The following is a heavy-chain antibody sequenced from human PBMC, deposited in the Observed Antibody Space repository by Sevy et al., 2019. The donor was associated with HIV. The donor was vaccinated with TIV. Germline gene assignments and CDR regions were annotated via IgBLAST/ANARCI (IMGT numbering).Heavy chain of an antibody. V-gene: IGHV3-30-3*01. CDR2: ISYDATNK. Sequence: GGSLRLSCAASGFTFTSYSMHWVRQAPGKGLEWVATISYDATNKHYADSVKGRFTISRDNSRNSLFLQMNSLRSEDTAVYYCALERLSSNDAEYFQNWGQGTLVTVSS. D-gene: IGHD1-1*01. CDR1: GFTFTSYS. J-gene: IGHJ1*01. CDR3: ALERLSSNDAEYFQN.